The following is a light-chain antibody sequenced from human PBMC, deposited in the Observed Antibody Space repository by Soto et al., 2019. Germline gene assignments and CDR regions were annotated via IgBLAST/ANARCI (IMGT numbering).Light chain of an antibody. CDR3: SSHTL. CDR1: SSDIGASDY. CDR2: NVN. J-gene: IGLJ2*01. Sequence: QSVLTQPASVSGSPGQSITISCTGTSSDIGASDYVSWYQQHPDKAPKLIIYNVNYRPSGISSRFSGSTSGNTASLTISGLQTEDEADYFCSSHTLFGGGTKLTV. V-gene: IGLV2-14*03.